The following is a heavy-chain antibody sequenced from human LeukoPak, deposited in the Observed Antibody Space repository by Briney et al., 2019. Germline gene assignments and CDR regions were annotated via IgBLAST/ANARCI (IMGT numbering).Heavy chain of an antibody. CDR3: ARASNHYYDSSGGYYFDY. V-gene: IGHV4-59*01. Sequence: SETLSLTCTVSGGSISSYYWSWIRQPPGRELEWIGYFYYSGSTNYNPSLKSRVTISVDTSKNQFSLKLSSVTAADTAVYYCARASNHYYDSSGGYYFDYWGQGTLVTVSS. J-gene: IGHJ4*02. CDR1: GGSISSYY. CDR2: FYYSGST. D-gene: IGHD3-22*01.